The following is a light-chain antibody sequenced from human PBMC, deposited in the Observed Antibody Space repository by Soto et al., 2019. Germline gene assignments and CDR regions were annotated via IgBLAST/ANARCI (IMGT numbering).Light chain of an antibody. CDR3: HQRNK. V-gene: IGKV1-9*01. Sequence: IQLTQSPSSLSASVGDRVTITCRASQGISNFLAWYQQKPGKAPKLLIYAASSLQSGVPSRFSGSGSGADFTLTISSLQPEDFGVYFCHQRNKFGQGTRLEI. CDR2: AAS. J-gene: IGKJ5*01. CDR1: QGISNF.